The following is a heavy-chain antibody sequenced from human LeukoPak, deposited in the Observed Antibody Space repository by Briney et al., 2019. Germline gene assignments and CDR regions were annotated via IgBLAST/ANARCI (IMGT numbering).Heavy chain of an antibody. J-gene: IGHJ4*02. Sequence: ASVKVSCKASGCTFTRYYMHWVRQAPGQGLEWMGIINPSGGSTSYAQKFQGRVTMTRDMSTSTVYMELSSLRSEDTAVYYCARDWGSGWALDYWGQGTLVTVSS. CDR3: ARDWGSGWALDY. D-gene: IGHD6-19*01. CDR2: INPSGGST. V-gene: IGHV1-46*01. CDR1: GCTFTRYY.